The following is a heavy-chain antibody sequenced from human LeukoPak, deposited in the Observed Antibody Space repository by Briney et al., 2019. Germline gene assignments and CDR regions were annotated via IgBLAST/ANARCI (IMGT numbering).Heavy chain of an antibody. Sequence: SETLSLTCTVSGGSISSSSYYWGWIRQPPGKGLEWIGSIYYSGSTYYNPSLKSRVTISVDTSKNQFSLKLSSVTAADTAVYYCARTEPAPSYYFDYWGQGTLVTVSS. D-gene: IGHD1-14*01. CDR2: IYYSGST. V-gene: IGHV4-39*07. CDR1: GGSISSSSYY. J-gene: IGHJ4*02. CDR3: ARTEPAPSYYFDY.